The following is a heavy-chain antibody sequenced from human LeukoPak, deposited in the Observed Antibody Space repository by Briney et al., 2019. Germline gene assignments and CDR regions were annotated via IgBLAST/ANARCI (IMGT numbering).Heavy chain of an antibody. CDR1: GSTFSSYG. Sequence: GGSLRLSCAASGSTFSSYGMHWVRQAPGRGLEWVAIIKQDGSDKYYVDSVEGRFIISRDNAKNSLYLQMNSLRAEDTAVYYCLTSTRSHRFDYWGQGTLVTVSS. D-gene: IGHD2-15*01. J-gene: IGHJ4*02. CDR3: LTSTRSHRFDY. CDR2: IKQDGSDK. V-gene: IGHV3-7*01.